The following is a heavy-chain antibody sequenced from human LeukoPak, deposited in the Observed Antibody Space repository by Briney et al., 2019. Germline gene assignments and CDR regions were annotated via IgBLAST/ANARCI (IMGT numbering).Heavy chain of an antibody. J-gene: IGHJ6*02. CDR3: ARGPRGSVIVDTLLSAEYGMDV. Sequence: SVKVSFKASGGTFSSYAISWVRQAPGHGLEWMGRIIPILGIPNYAQKFHGRVTITADKSTSTAYMELSNLRSEDAAVYYCARGPRGSVIVDTLLSAEYGMDVWGQGTTVTVSS. V-gene: IGHV1-69*04. CDR1: GGTFSSYA. CDR2: IIPILGIP. D-gene: IGHD2/OR15-2a*01.